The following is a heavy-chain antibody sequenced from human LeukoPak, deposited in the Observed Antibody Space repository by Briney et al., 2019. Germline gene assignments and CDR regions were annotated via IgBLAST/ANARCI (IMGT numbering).Heavy chain of an antibody. CDR1: GFTFSSYA. CDR2: ISGSSGST. Sequence: GGSLRLSCAASGFTFSSYAMSWVRRAPGEGLEWVSGISGSSGSTYHADSVKGRFTISRDNSKNTLNLQMNSLRAEDTAVYYCAKALGSGARAYYYYGMYVWGQGTTVTVSS. D-gene: IGHD3-10*01. J-gene: IGHJ6*02. CDR3: AKALGSGARAYYYYGMYV. V-gene: IGHV3-23*01.